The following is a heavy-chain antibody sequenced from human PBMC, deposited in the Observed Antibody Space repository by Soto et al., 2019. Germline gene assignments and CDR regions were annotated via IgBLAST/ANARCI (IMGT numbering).Heavy chain of an antibody. J-gene: IGHJ4*02. CDR3: ARGGAQWELLPDY. V-gene: IGHV1-18*04. CDR1: GYTLTSFG. CDR2: ISVYSGKT. Sequence: QLQLVQSGAEMKKPGASVKVSCKASGYTLTSFGISWVRQAPGQGLEWIGWISVYSGKTNYVQKFKDRVTMTTDTSTSTAYMELRSLRSDDTAVYYCARGGAQWELLPDYWGQGTLVTVSS. D-gene: IGHD1-26*01.